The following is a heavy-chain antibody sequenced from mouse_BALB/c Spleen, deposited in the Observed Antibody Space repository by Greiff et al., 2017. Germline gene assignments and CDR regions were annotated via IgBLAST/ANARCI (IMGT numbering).Heavy chain of an antibody. Sequence: VQLQQSGAELMKPGASVKISCKATGYTFSSYWIEWVKQRPGHGLEWIGEILPGSGSTNYNEKFKGKATFTADTSSNTAYMQLSSLTSEDSAVYYCAREGFYDYDAGFAYWGQGTLVTVSA. CDR3: AREGFYDYDAGFAY. V-gene: IGHV1-9*01. J-gene: IGHJ3*01. CDR2: ILPGSGST. D-gene: IGHD2-4*01. CDR1: GYTFSSYW.